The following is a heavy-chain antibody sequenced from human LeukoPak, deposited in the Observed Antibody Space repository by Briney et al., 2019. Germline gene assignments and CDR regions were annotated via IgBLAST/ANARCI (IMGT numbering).Heavy chain of an antibody. Sequence: ASVKVSCKTSGYSFTDYYMHWGRQAPGQGLEWMGWINPNSGGTSTAQKFQGRITMTRDTSNTTVYVEVSWLTSDDTAIYYCARADRLDGSPYLIGPWGQGTLVTVSS. CDR1: GYSFTDYY. V-gene: IGHV1-2*02. J-gene: IGHJ5*02. CDR3: ARADRLDGSPYLIGP. CDR2: INPNSGGT. D-gene: IGHD1-26*01.